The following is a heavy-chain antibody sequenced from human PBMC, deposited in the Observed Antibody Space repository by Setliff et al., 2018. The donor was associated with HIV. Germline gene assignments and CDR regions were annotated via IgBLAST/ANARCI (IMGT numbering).Heavy chain of an antibody. V-gene: IGHV3-49*04. Sequence: GGSLRLSCTASGFTFGDYAMSWVRQAPGKGLEWVGFIRSKAYGGTTEYAASVKGRFTISRDDSKSIAYLQVNSLKTEDTAVYYCTRVDYDFWSGPMTRYYFDYWGQGTLVTVSS. CDR2: IRSKAYGGTT. CDR1: GFTFGDYA. D-gene: IGHD3-3*01. CDR3: TRVDYDFWSGPMTRYYFDY. J-gene: IGHJ4*02.